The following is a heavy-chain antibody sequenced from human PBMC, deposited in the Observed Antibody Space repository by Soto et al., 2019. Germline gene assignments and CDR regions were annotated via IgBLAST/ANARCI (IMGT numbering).Heavy chain of an antibody. CDR1: GYSFTSYW. Sequence: PGESLKISCKGSGYSFTSYWIGWVRQMPGKGLEWMGIIYPGDSDTRYSPSFQGQVTISADKSISTAYLQWSSLKASDTAMYYCARRYCSGGSCYGAFEIWGQGTMVTVSS. CDR2: IYPGDSDT. D-gene: IGHD2-15*01. V-gene: IGHV5-51*01. J-gene: IGHJ3*02. CDR3: ARRYCSGGSCYGAFEI.